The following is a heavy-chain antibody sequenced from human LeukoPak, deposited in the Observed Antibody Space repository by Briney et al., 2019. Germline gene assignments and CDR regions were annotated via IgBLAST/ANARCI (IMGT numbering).Heavy chain of an antibody. CDR2: ISAYNGDT. V-gene: IGHV1-18*01. J-gene: IGHJ5*02. D-gene: IGHD2-2*02. CDR3: AEGGISYTCPNTLFAP. CDR1: TPSSTTYY. Sequence: ASVNVSSNVATPSSTTYYIDCARQAPGQGLEWMGWISAYNGDTNYAQNLQGRVTMTTDTSTDTAYMELRSLRSNGTAVYYCAEGGISYTCPNTLFAPWGQGPLVTVSS.